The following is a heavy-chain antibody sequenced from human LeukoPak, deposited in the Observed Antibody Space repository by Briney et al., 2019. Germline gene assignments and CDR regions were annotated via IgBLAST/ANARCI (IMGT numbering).Heavy chain of an antibody. CDR1: GFIFSNYG. D-gene: IGHD3-10*01. CDR2: VSTTGDSP. V-gene: IGHV3-23*01. CDR3: AKDRYYGSGSFSSFDF. J-gene: IGHJ4*02. Sequence: GGSLRLSCAASGFIFSNYGMGWVRQAPGKGLEWVSGVSTTGDSPHYGDAVKGRFTISRDNTKNTLYLQMNSLRAEDTAIYYCAKDRYYGSGSFSSFDFWGQGTLVTVSS.